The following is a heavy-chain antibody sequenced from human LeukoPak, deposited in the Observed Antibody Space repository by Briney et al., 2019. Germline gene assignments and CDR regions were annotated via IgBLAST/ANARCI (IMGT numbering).Heavy chain of an antibody. J-gene: IGHJ6*02. D-gene: IGHD4-17*01. CDR2: ISYDGSDK. Sequence: GGSLRLSCEASGFTFNSDGMHWVRQAPGKGLEWVAVISYDGSDKYYADSVEGRFTISRDNSKNTLYLQMYSLRPEDTAVYYCAKGNQMTTVTTVYYHYGMDVWGQGTTVTVSS. V-gene: IGHV3-30*18. CDR3: AKGNQMTTVTTVYYHYGMDV. CDR1: GFTFNSDG.